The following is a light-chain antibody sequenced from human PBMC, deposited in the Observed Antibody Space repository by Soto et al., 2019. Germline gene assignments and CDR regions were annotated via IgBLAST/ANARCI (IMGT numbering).Light chain of an antibody. Sequence: QSALTQPPSASGSPGQSVAISCTGTASDIGGYTFVSWYQQHPGKAPKLLIYDVNKRPSGVPDRFSGSKSGNMASLTVSGLQAEDEADYYCSAHGGTNPYVFGTGPSSPS. J-gene: IGLJ1*01. V-gene: IGLV2-8*01. CDR2: DVN. CDR3: SAHGGTNPYV. CDR1: ASDIGGYTF.